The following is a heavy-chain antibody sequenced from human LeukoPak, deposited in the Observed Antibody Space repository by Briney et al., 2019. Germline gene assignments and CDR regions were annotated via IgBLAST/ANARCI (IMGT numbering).Heavy chain of an antibody. D-gene: IGHD5-24*01. V-gene: IGHV3-48*02. CDR1: GFTFSSNS. J-gene: IGHJ4*02. CDR2: ISSYSSTI. Sequence: PGGSLRLSCAASGFTFSSNSMNWVRQAPGKGLEWISYISSYSSTIYYADSVKGRFTISRDDAKNSLDLQMNSLRDEDTAVYYCARDYRWYFDYWGQGTLVTVPS. CDR3: ARDYRWYFDY.